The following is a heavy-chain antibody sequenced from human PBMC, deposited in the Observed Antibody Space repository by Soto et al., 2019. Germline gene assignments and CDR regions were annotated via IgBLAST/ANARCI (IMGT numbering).Heavy chain of an antibody. V-gene: IGHV3-23*01. J-gene: IGHJ4*02. CDR1: GFTFSSYA. Sequence: GSLLLPCSASGFTFSSYAMSWVRQAPGKGLEWVSAISGSGGSTYYADSVKVRFTISRDNSKNTLYLQMNSLRAEDTAVYYCAKDQNPDSSGYYYLGYFDYWGQGTLVTVSS. CDR2: ISGSGGST. D-gene: IGHD3-22*01. CDR3: AKDQNPDSSGYYYLGYFDY.